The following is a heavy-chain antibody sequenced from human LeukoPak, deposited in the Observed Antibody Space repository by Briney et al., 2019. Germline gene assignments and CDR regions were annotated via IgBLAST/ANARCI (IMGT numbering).Heavy chain of an antibody. D-gene: IGHD5-12*01. Sequence: SETVSLTCAVYGGSFSDYYWSWIRQPPGKGLEWIGEINHSGSTNYNPSLKSRITISVDTSKNHFSLRLSSVTAADTAVYYCAVAYYYYNLDVWGQGTTVTVSS. J-gene: IGHJ6*02. V-gene: IGHV4-34*01. CDR3: AVAYYYYNLDV. CDR1: GGSFSDYY. CDR2: INHSGST.